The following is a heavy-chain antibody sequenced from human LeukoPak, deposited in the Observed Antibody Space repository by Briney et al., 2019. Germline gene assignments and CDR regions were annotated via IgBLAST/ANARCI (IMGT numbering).Heavy chain of an antibody. D-gene: IGHD4-23*01. V-gene: IGHV4-59*08. Sequence: PSETLSLTCTVSGASIRTYHWSWFRQSPGKRLEWTASIYDSGYTNYSPSLKSRTTISVDTSNNQFSLRLTSVTAADTAVYYCARLNKAGGSHRDFDCWGQGTLVTVSS. CDR2: IYDSGYT. CDR1: GASIRTYH. CDR3: ARLNKAGGSHRDFDC. J-gene: IGHJ4*02.